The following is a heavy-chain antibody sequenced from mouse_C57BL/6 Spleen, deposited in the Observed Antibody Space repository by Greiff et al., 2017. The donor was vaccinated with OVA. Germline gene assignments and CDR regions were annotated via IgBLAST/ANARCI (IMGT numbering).Heavy chain of an antibody. CDR2: ISSGSSTI. CDR3: ARPSLLPLYFDY. D-gene: IGHD1-1*01. V-gene: IGHV5-17*01. CDR1: GFTFSDYG. J-gene: IGHJ2*01. Sequence: EVKLMESGGGLVKPGGSLKLSCAASGFTFSDYGMHWVRQAPEKGLEWVAYISSGSSTIYYADTVKGRFTISRDNAKNTLFLQMTSLRSEDTAMYYCARPSLLPLYFDYWGQGTTLTVSS.